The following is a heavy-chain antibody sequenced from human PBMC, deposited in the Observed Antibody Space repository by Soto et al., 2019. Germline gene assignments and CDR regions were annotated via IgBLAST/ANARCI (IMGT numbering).Heavy chain of an antibody. CDR3: ATTLPTSSPGILDY. CDR1: GGTFSSYT. Sequence: QVQLVQSGAEVKKPGSSVKVSCKASGGTFSSYTISWVRQAPGQGLEWMGRVIPILSIAHYAQKFQGRVTITADKSSGTAYMELSSLRSEDTAVYYCATTLPTSSPGILDYWAQGTLVTVSS. V-gene: IGHV1-69*02. CDR2: VIPILSIA. J-gene: IGHJ4*02. D-gene: IGHD6-6*01.